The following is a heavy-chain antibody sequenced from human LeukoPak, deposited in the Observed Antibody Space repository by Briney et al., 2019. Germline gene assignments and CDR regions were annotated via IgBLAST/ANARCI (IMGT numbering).Heavy chain of an antibody. CDR2: IYTSGST. D-gene: IGHD3-22*01. CDR3: ASGYYDSSVFDY. CDR1: GGSISSYY. Sequence: SETLSLTCTVSGGSISSYYWSWIRQPAGKGLEWIGRIYTSGSTTYNPSLKSRVTMSVDTSKNQFSLKLSSVTAADTAVYYCASGYYDSSVFDYWGQGTLVTVSS. V-gene: IGHV4-4*07. J-gene: IGHJ4*02.